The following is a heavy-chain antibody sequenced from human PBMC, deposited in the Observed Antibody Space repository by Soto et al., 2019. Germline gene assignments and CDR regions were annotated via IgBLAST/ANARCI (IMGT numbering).Heavy chain of an antibody. CDR1: GYSFTSYW. Sequence: GESLKISCKGSGYSFTSYWIGWVRQMPGKGLEWMGIIYPGDSDTRYSPSFQGQVTISADKSISTAYLQWSSLKASDTAMYYCARIYCSGGSCYSKEDYYYYMDVWGKGTTVTVSS. CDR2: IYPGDSDT. V-gene: IGHV5-51*01. CDR3: ARIYCSGGSCYSKEDYYYYMDV. D-gene: IGHD2-15*01. J-gene: IGHJ6*03.